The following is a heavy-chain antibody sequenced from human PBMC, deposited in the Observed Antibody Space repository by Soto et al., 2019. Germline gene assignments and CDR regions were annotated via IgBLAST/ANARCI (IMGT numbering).Heavy chain of an antibody. CDR1: GGTFSSYA. CDR3: ARDRRITIFGVVIEGRYYYGMDV. Sequence: GASVKVSCKVSGGTFSSYAISWVRQAPGQGLEWMGGIIPIFGTANYAQKFQGRVTITADKSTSTAYMELSSLRSEDTAVYYCARDRRITIFGVVIEGRYYYGMDVWGQGTTVTVSS. J-gene: IGHJ6*02. V-gene: IGHV1-69*06. D-gene: IGHD3-3*01. CDR2: IIPIFGTA.